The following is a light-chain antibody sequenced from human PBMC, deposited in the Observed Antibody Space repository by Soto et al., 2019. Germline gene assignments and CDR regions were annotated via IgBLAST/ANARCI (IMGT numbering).Light chain of an antibody. CDR2: GNN. J-gene: IGLJ1*01. CDR3: QSYDSSLSGYV. Sequence: QSVLTQPPSVSGAPGQRVTISCTGSSSNIGLGYDVHWYQQLPGTAPKLLIFGNNNRPSGVPDRFSGSKSGTSASLAITGLQAEDEADYYCQSYDSSLSGYVFGTGTKVP. CDR1: SSNIGLGYD. V-gene: IGLV1-40*01.